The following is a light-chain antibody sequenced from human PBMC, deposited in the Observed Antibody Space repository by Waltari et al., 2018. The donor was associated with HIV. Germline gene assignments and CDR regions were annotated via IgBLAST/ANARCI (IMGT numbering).Light chain of an antibody. V-gene: IGLV1-40*01. J-gene: IGLJ3*02. CDR3: QSYDSSLSGWV. Sequence: QSVLTQPPSVSGAPGQRVPISCTGSSSNIGDGYDLHWYRQLPGTAPKLLIYDNSNRPSGVPDRFSGSKSGTSASLAITGLQAEDEADYYCQSYDSSLSGWVFGGGTKLTVL. CDR1: SSNIGDGYD. CDR2: DNS.